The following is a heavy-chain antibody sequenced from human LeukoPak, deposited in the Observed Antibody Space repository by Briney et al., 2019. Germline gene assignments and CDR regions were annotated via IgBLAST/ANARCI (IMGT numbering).Heavy chain of an antibody. CDR1: GFTFISYE. J-gene: IGHJ4*02. V-gene: IGHV3-48*03. CDR3: AKDRNTGATPFDY. Sequence: GGSLRLSCAASGFTFISYEMNWVRQAPGKGLEWVSSISSSGSTIYYADSVKGRFTISRDNARDSLYMQLNSLRAEETAVYYCAKDRNTGATPFDYWGQGTLVTVSS. CDR2: ISSSGSTI. D-gene: IGHD1-26*01.